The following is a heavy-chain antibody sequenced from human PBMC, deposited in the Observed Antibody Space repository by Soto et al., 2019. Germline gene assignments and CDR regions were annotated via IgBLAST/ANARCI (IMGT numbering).Heavy chain of an antibody. CDR2: ISSSGSTI. CDR3: AREVNGYSNPGAFFDY. D-gene: IGHD4-4*01. CDR1: GFTFSSYE. Sequence: GGSLRLSCAASGFTFSSYEMNWVRQAPGKGLEWVSYISSSGSTIYYADSVKGRFTISRDNAKNSLYLQMNSLRAEDTAVYYCAREVNGYSNPGAFFDYWGQGTLLTVSS. V-gene: IGHV3-48*03. J-gene: IGHJ4*02.